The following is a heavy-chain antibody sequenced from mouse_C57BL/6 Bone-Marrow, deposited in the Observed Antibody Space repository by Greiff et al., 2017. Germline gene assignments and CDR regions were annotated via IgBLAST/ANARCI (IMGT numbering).Heavy chain of an antibody. CDR1: GSTFSSYG. D-gene: IGHD4-1*01. CDR2: ISSGGSYT. Sequence: EVKVVESGGDLVKPGGSLKLSCAASGSTFSSYGMSWVRQTPDKRLEWVATISSGGSYTYYPDSVKGRFTISRDNAKNTLYLQMSSMKSEDTAMYYCARHVRDLGPCDYWGQGTTLTVSS. J-gene: IGHJ2*01. V-gene: IGHV5-6*01. CDR3: ARHVRDLGPCDY.